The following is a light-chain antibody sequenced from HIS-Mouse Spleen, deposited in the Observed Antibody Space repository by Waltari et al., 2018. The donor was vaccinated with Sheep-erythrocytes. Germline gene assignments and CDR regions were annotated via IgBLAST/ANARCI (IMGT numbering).Light chain of an antibody. Sequence: QAVLTQPSSLSASPGASASLTCTLRSGINVGTYRIYWYQQKPGSPPQYLLRYKSDSDKQQGSGVPSRFSGSKDGSANAGILLISGLQSEDEADYYCMILHSSAWVFGGGTKLTVL. J-gene: IGLJ3*02. V-gene: IGLV5-45*03. CDR2: YKSDSDK. CDR3: MILHSSAWV. CDR1: SGINVGTYR.